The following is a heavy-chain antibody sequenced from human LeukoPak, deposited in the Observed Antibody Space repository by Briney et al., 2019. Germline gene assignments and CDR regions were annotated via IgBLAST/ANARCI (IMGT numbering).Heavy chain of an antibody. D-gene: IGHD2-2*01. CDR3: AREYCSSTSCLYDY. CDR2: ISSSSSTI. J-gene: IGHJ4*02. V-gene: IGHV3-48*01. Sequence: GGSLRLSCAASGFTVSSNYMSWVRQAPGKGLEWVSYISSSSSTIYYADSVKGRFTISRDKAKNSLYLQMNSLRAEDTAVYYCAREYCSSTSCLYDYWGQGTLVTVSS. CDR1: GFTVSSNY.